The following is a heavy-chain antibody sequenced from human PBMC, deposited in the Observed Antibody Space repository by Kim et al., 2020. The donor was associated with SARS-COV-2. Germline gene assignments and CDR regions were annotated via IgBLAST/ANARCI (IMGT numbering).Heavy chain of an antibody. V-gene: IGHV4-59*13. CDR2: IYYSGST. CDR3: ARDHPQYYYGSGSYSERYYYYYGMDV. Sequence: SETLSLTCTVSGGSISSYYWSWIRQPPGKGLEWIGYIYYSGSTNYNPSLKSRVTISVDTSKNHFSLKLSSVTAADTAVYYCARDHPQYYYGSGSYSERYYYYYGMDVWGQGTTVTVSS. J-gene: IGHJ6*02. D-gene: IGHD3-10*01. CDR1: GGSISSYY.